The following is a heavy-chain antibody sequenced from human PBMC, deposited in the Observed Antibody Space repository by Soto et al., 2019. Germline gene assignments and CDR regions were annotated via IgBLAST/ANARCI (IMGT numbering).Heavy chain of an antibody. D-gene: IGHD3-10*01. CDR1: GGSLSMGSYD. Sequence: SETLSLTCTVSGGSLSMGSYDWGWIRLPPGKGLEWIGSMYSSERTYSNPSLKSRVTISVDRSKNQFSLELGSVTAADTAVYYCARHLPYGAGSYAWFDPWGQGILVTVS. J-gene: IGHJ5*02. CDR2: MYSSERT. CDR3: ARHLPYGAGSYAWFDP. V-gene: IGHV4-39*01.